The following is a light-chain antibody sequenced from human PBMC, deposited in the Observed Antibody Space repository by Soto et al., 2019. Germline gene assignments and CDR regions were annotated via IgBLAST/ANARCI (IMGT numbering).Light chain of an antibody. CDR1: QSVRGY. CDR3: QQRSSWPLT. CDR2: DAS. Sequence: IVLTQSPDTLSLSPGERATLSCRASQSVRGYLAWYQQKPGQAPRLLIYDASNRATGIPARFSGRGSGTDFTLTISSLEPEDFGVYYCQQRSSWPLTFGGGTKVEIK. V-gene: IGKV3-11*01. J-gene: IGKJ4*01.